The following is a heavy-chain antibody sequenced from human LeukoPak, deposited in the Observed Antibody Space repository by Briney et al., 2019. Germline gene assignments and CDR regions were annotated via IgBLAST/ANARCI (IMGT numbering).Heavy chain of an antibody. CDR1: VYTFTIYD. CDR3: ARSSVGARRRIDY. Sequence: ASVTVSYKASVYTFTIYDINWVRQATGQGRERMGWMNPSSGNTGYAQKFQGRVTINRSTSINTAYMELNSLTSENTAVYYCARSSVGARRRIDYWGQGSLVTVSS. J-gene: IGHJ4*02. CDR2: MNPSSGNT. D-gene: IGHD1-26*01. V-gene: IGHV1-8*01.